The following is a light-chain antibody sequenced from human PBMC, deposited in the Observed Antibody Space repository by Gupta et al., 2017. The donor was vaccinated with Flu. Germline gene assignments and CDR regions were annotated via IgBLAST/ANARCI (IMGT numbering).Light chain of an antibody. CDR2: GAY. J-gene: IGKJ2*01. Sequence: ATLSVSPGERATLSCRASQNVGSQIAWYQQKPGQAPRLLIYGAYTRDTGITARFSGSGYGTEFTLTISSRQSEDFAIYYCQEYTSWLMYTFGQGTKLEIK. CDR1: QNVGSQ. V-gene: IGKV3D-15*01. CDR3: QEYTSWLMYT.